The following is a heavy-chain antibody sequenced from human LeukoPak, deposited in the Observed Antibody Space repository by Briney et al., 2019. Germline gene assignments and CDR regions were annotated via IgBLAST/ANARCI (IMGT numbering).Heavy chain of an antibody. V-gene: IGHV3-23*01. CDR3: AKGRTSSGWYFDY. Sequence: PGGSLRLSCAASGFTFSSYAMSWVRQAPGKGLEWVSAISGSGGSTYYADSVKGRFTISRDNAKNSLYLQMNSLRAEDTALYYCAKGRTSSGWYFDYWGQGTLVTVSS. J-gene: IGHJ4*02. CDR2: ISGSGGST. D-gene: IGHD6-19*01. CDR1: GFTFSSYA.